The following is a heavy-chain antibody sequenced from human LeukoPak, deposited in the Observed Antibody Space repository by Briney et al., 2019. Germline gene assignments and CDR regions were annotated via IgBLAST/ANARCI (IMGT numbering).Heavy chain of an antibody. J-gene: IGHJ4*02. V-gene: IGHV1-2*02. D-gene: IGHD4-17*01. CDR3: ARNYGHNSKYFDF. CDR1: GYTFSDYF. CDR2: ISPEGGDT. Sequence: ASVKVSCKAPGYTFSDYFMHWVRQAPGQGLEWMGWISPEGGDTHYAQRFQGRVTMTRDATISTAYMELTSLSSDDTAVYYCARNYGHNSKYFDFWGQGTLVTVSS.